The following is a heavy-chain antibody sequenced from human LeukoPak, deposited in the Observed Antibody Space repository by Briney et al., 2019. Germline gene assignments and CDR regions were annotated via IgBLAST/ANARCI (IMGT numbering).Heavy chain of an antibody. D-gene: IGHD3-22*01. CDR2: MNPNSGNT. CDR1: GYTFTSSY. V-gene: IGHV1-8*01. J-gene: IGHJ6*02. Sequence: ASVKVSCKASGYTFTSSYIKWVRQAPGQGLEWMGWMNPNSGNTGYAQKFRGRVTMTRNTSISTAYMELSSLRSEDTAVYYCARGTYDSSGYYWSAYYYYGMDVWGQGTTVTVSS. CDR3: ARGTYDSSGYYWSAYYYYGMDV.